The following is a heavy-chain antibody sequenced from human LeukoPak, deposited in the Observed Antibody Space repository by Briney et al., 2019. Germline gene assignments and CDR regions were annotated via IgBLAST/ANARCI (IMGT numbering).Heavy chain of an antibody. V-gene: IGHV3-9*01. Sequence: GGSLRLSCAASGFTFDDYAMHWVRQAPGKGLEWVSGISWNSGSIGYADSVKGRFTISRDNAKNSLYLQMNSLRAEDTALYYCAKGLLPSTTWDAFDIWGQGTMVTVSS. CDR2: ISWNSGSI. J-gene: IGHJ3*02. CDR3: AKGLLPSTTWDAFDI. D-gene: IGHD4-17*01. CDR1: GFTFDDYA.